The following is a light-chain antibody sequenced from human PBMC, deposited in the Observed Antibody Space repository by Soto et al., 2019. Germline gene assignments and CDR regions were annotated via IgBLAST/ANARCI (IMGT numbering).Light chain of an antibody. CDR1: QSVSSH. CDR3: QQYHNSILM. V-gene: IGKV3D-15*01. CDR2: GAS. Sequence: EIVMTQYTATVSVSPGERATFSFRASQSVSSHLAWYQQKPGQAPRLLMYGASSRATGIPDRFSGGGSGADFTLTISRLEPEDFGVYYCQQYHNSILMFGQGTKVDI. J-gene: IGKJ1*01.